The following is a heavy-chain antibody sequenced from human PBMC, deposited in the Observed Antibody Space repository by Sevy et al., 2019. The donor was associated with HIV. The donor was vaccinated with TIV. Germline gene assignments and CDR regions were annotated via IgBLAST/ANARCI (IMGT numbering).Heavy chain of an antibody. D-gene: IGHD6-13*01. Sequence: ASVKVSCKASGYTFTSYGISWVRQAPGQGLEWMGWISAYNGNTNYAQKLQGRVTMTTVTSTSTAYMELRSLRSDDTAVYYCALGIAAAGTSYYYYGMDVWGQGTTVTVSS. J-gene: IGHJ6*02. CDR1: GYTFTSYG. CDR3: ALGIAAAGTSYYYYGMDV. CDR2: ISAYNGNT. V-gene: IGHV1-18*01.